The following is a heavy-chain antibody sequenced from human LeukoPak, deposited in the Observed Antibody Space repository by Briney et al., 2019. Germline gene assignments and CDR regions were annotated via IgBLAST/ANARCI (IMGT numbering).Heavy chain of an antibody. CDR2: INPNSGGT. J-gene: IGHJ4*02. Sequence: ASVKVSCKASGYTFTGYYMHWVRQAPGQGLEWMGWINPNSGGTNYAQKFQGRVTMTRDTSISTAYMELSRLRSDDTAVYYCARDGAPYYYDSSGSYSSGVDYWGQGTLVTVSS. CDR3: ARDGAPYYYDSSGSYSSGVDY. V-gene: IGHV1-2*02. CDR1: GYTFTGYY. D-gene: IGHD3-22*01.